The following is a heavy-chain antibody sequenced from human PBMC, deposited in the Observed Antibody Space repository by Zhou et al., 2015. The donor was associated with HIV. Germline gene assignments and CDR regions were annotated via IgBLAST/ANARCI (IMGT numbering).Heavy chain of an antibody. V-gene: IGHV1-69*06. J-gene: IGHJ4*02. CDR3: ARSFYDRDGYYPDF. D-gene: IGHD3-22*01. Sequence: QVQLVQSGAEVKKPGASVKVSCKASGYTFTTYGISWVRQAPGQGLEWMGGIIPMFGTTNYTAKLQGRLTIAADKSTTTVYMQLLRLTFEDTAIIYCARSFYDRDGYYPDFWGQGTLVTVSS. CDR2: IIPMFGTT. CDR1: GYTFTTYG.